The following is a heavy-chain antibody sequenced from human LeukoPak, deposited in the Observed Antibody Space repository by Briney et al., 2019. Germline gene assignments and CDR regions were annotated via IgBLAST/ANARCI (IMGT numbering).Heavy chain of an antibody. CDR2: INPNNGDT. J-gene: IGHJ4*02. V-gene: IGHV1-2*02. D-gene: IGHD4-17*01. Sequence: ASVKVSCKASGYTFTGYYMHWVRQAPGQGLEWMGWINPNNGDTNFAQKFQGRVTMTRDTSISTAYMELSRLRSDDTAVYYCARDSAGDYPLDYWGQGTLVTVSS. CDR3: ARDSAGDYPLDY. CDR1: GYTFTGYY.